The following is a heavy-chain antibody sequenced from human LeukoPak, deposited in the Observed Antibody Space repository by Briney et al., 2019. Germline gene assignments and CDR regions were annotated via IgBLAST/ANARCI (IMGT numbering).Heavy chain of an antibody. Sequence: SETLSLTCTVSGGSISSYYWSWIRQPPGKGLEWIGYIYYSGSTNYNPSLKSRVTISVDTSKNQFSLKLSPVTAADTAVYYCARGSYPFLRGWGQGTLVTVSS. J-gene: IGHJ4*02. D-gene: IGHD3-10*01. V-gene: IGHV4-59*01. CDR3: ARGSYPFLRG. CDR1: GGSISSYY. CDR2: IYYSGST.